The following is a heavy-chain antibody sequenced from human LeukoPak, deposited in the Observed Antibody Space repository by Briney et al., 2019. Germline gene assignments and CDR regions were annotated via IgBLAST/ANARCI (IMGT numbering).Heavy chain of an antibody. CDR3: ARDRWYSTDDAFDI. J-gene: IGHJ3*02. Sequence: GGSLRLSCAASGFTFSSYGMHWVRQAPGKGLEWVAVIWYDGSNKYYADSVKGRFTISRDNSKNTLYLQMNSLRAEDTAVCYCARDRWYSTDDAFDIWGQGTMVTVSS. V-gene: IGHV3-33*01. D-gene: IGHD6-13*01. CDR2: IWYDGSNK. CDR1: GFTFSSYG.